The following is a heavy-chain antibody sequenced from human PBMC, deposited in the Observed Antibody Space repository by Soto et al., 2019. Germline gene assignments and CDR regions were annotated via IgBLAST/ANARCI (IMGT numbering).Heavy chain of an antibody. D-gene: IGHD3-9*01. CDR1: GFSLTSAA. CDR3: AAGESAPTLYDILTGYRPLYYYYGMDV. CDR2: IVVCSGNT. V-gene: IGHV1-58*01. J-gene: IGHJ6*02. Sequence: SLKLSCTASGFSLTSAALQWVRQARGERLQWIGGIVVCSGNTNDAQKFQERVTITRDMSTSTAYMELSSLRSEDTAVYYCAAGESAPTLYDILTGYRPLYYYYGMDVWGQGTTVTVSS.